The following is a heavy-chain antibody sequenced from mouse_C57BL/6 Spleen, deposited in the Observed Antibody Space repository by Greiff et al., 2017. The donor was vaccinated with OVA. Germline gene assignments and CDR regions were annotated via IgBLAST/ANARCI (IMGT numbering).Heavy chain of an antibody. D-gene: IGHD2-4*01. CDR2: ISYSGST. CDR3: ARGYYDHDENSYWYFDV. J-gene: IGHJ1*03. V-gene: IGHV3-8*01. Sequence: EVQLVESGPGLAKPSQTLSLTCSVTGYSITSDYWNWIRKFPGNKLEYMGYISYSGSTYYNPSLKSRISITRDTSKNQYYLQLNSVTTEDTATYYCARGYYDHDENSYWYFDVWGTGTTVTVSS. CDR1: GYSITSDY.